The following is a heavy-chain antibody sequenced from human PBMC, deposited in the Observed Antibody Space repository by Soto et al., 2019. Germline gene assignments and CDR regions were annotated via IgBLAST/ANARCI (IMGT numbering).Heavy chain of an antibody. CDR3: SVETYYFYYYVMDF. V-gene: IGHV4-39*01. Sequence: SETLSLTCTVSGGSISSSRYYWGLIRQPPGKGLEWIGSIYYSGSTYYNPSLKSRVTISVDTSKNQSSLKLSSVTAADTAVYYCSVETYYFYYYVMDFRGQRTSVPGSS. CDR2: IYYSGST. J-gene: IGHJ6*02. CDR1: GGSISSSRYY.